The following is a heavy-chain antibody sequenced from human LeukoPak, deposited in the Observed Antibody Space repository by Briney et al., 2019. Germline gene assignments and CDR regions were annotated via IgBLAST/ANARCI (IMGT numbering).Heavy chain of an antibody. CDR2: IKQDGSQK. CDR1: GFTFSSYW. V-gene: IGHV3-7*03. Sequence: GGSLRVSCAASGFTFSSYWMTWVRQAPGKGLEWVANIKQDGSQKFYLDSVKGRFTISRDNAKESLFLQMNSLRSEDTAVYYCARRPHSDYYYYYMDVWGKGTTVTVSS. J-gene: IGHJ6*03. CDR3: ARRPHSDYYYYYMDV. D-gene: IGHD2-15*01.